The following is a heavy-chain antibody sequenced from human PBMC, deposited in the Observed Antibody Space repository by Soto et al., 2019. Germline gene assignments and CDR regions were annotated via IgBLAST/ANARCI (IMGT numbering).Heavy chain of an antibody. CDR3: GRGRSGQLVVFY. CDR1: GYTFTGHY. J-gene: IGHJ4*02. CDR2: LGPASGDT. V-gene: IGHV1-2*02. Sequence: ASVKVSCKASGYTFTGHYIPWVRQAPLQGPEWMVELGPASGDTRYAQKFQGRVTMTRDTSITTVYMELNNLSPDDTAVYYCGRGRSGQLVVFYWGQGTPVIVSS. D-gene: IGHD3-10*01.